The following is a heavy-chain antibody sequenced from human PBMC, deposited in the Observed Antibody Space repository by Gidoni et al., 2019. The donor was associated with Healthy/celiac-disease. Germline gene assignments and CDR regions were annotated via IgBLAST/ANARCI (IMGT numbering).Heavy chain of an antibody. CDR3: ARESSGYPSNWFDP. J-gene: IGHJ5*02. V-gene: IGHV4-39*07. CDR2: IYYSGST. D-gene: IGHD3-22*01. CDR1: GGSISSSSYY. Sequence: QQQLQQSGPGLVKPSETLSLTCTVSGGSISSSSYYWGWIRQPPGKGLEWIGSIYYSGSTYYNPSLKSRVTISVDTSKNQFSLKLSSVTAADTAVYYCARESSGYPSNWFDPWGQGTLVTVSS.